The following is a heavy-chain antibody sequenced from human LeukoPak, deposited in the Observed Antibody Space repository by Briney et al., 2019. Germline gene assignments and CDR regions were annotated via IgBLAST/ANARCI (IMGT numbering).Heavy chain of an antibody. D-gene: IGHD3-16*02. Sequence: SETLSLTCTVSGGSISSSSYYWSWIRQPPGKGLEWIGEINHSGSTNYNPSLKSRVTISVDTSKNQFSLKLSSVTAADTAVYYCARGPYVWGSYRSVLYYFDYWGQGTLVTVSS. CDR2: INHSGST. CDR3: ARGPYVWGSYRSVLYYFDY. J-gene: IGHJ4*02. V-gene: IGHV4-39*07. CDR1: GGSISSSSYY.